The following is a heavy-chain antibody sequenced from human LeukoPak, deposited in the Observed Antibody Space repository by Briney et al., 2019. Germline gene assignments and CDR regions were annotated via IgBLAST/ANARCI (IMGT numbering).Heavy chain of an antibody. V-gene: IGHV3-48*04. CDR3: ASLTLYSGYVGFDY. Sequence: GGSVRLSCAASGFTFSSYSMNWVRQAPGKGLDWVSYISSSSSTIYYADSVKGRFTISRDNAKNSLYLQMNSLRAEDTAVYYCASLTLYSGYVGFDYWGQGTLVTVSS. CDR2: ISSSSSTI. J-gene: IGHJ4*02. D-gene: IGHD5-12*01. CDR1: GFTFSSYS.